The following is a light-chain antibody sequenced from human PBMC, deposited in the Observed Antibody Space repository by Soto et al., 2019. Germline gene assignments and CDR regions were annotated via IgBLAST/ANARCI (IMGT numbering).Light chain of an antibody. CDR1: SSDVGNYNL. Sequence: QSVLTQPASVSGSPGQSITISCTGTSSDVGNYNLVSWYQQVPGKAPKLIIYEVIQRPSGVSNRFSGSKSGNTASLTISGLQAEDEGDYYCCSYAGSTALFGGGTKLTFL. J-gene: IGLJ2*01. CDR2: EVI. CDR3: CSYAGSTAL. V-gene: IGLV2-23*02.